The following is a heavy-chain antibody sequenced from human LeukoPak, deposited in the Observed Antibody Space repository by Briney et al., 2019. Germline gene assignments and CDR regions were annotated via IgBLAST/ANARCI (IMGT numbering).Heavy chain of an antibody. D-gene: IGHD6-13*01. Sequence: GSLRLSCAASGFTFSSYAMSWIRQPPGKGLEWIGYIYYSGSTNYNPSLKSRVTISVDTSKNQFSLKLSSVTAADTAVYYCARGKIEGNYMAVGGKGPRVTISS. CDR2: IYYSGST. CDR3: ARGKIEGNYMAV. J-gene: IGHJ6*03. V-gene: IGHV4-59*01. CDR1: GFTFSSYA.